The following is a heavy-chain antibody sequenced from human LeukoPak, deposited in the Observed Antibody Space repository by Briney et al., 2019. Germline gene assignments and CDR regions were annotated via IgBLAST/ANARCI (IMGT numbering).Heavy chain of an antibody. V-gene: IGHV3-48*03. CDR1: GFTFSSYE. CDR3: ARSVCGGDCLYYYYGMDV. Sequence: GGSLRLSCVASGFTFSSYEMNGVRQAPGKGLEWVSYISSSGSTIYYAHSVKGRFTISRDNAKNTLYLQMNSLRAEDTAVYYCARSVCGGDCLYYYYGMDVWGQGTTVTVSS. CDR2: ISSSGSTI. D-gene: IGHD2-21*02. J-gene: IGHJ6*02.